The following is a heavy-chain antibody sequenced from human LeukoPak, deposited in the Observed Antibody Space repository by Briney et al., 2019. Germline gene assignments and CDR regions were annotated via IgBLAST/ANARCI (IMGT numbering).Heavy chain of an antibody. V-gene: IGHV1-8*01. CDR1: GYTFTSSD. J-gene: IGHJ4*02. CDR2: MNPNSGDT. CDR3: AREKLWFGESIDY. D-gene: IGHD3-10*01. Sequence: ASVKVSCRASGYTFTSSDINWVRQATGQGLEWMGWMNPNSGDTGYAQKLQGRVTMTRDTSISTAYMELSSLTSDDTAVYYCAREKLWFGESIDYWGQGTLVTVSS.